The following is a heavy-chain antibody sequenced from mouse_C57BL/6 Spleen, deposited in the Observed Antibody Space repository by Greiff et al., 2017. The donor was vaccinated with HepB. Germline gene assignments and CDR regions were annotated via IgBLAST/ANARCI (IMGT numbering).Heavy chain of an antibody. CDR3: AREEGNYVYFDY. D-gene: IGHD2-1*01. CDR2: INYDGSST. Sequence: EVKVVESEGGLVQPGSSMKLSCTASGFTFSDYYMAWVRQVPEKGLEWVANINYDGSSTYYLDSLKSRFIISRDNAKNILYLQMSSLKSEDTATYYCAREEGNYVYFDYWGQGTTLTVSS. J-gene: IGHJ2*01. V-gene: IGHV5-16*01. CDR1: GFTFSDYY.